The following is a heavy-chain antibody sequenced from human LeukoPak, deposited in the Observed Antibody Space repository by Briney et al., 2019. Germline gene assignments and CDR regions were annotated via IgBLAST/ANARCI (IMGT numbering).Heavy chain of an antibody. CDR1: GFTFSSYG. CDR3: ARDAATSVGMPHY. V-gene: IGHV3-33*01. CDR2: IWSDGSTK. D-gene: IGHD2-2*01. Sequence: PGRSLILSCVASGFTFSSYGMHWVRQAPGKGLEWVAIIWSDGSTKYYVGSVKGRFTISRDSSKSTLYLQMNSLRAEDTAVYYCARDAATSVGMPHYWGQGTVVTVSS. J-gene: IGHJ4*02.